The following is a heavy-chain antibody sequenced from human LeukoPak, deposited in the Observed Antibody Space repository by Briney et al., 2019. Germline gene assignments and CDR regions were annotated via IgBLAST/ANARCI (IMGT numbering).Heavy chain of an antibody. D-gene: IGHD2-15*01. Sequence: GGSLRLSCAASGFTFSSYAMNWVRQAPGKGLECVSVIYTGGGTFYTDSVKGRFTISRDNAKNSLYLQMNSLRAEDTALYYCAKDITYCSGGSCESGYFDYWGQGTLVTVSS. CDR1: GFTFSSYA. CDR3: AKDITYCSGGSCESGYFDY. CDR2: IYTGGGT. J-gene: IGHJ4*02. V-gene: IGHV3-53*05.